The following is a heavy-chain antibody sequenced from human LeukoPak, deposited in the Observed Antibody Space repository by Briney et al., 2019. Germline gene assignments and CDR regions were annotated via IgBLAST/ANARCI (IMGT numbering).Heavy chain of an antibody. V-gene: IGHV3-11*01. CDR1: GFSFGDYY. CDR2: INRNRYKI. CDR3: AKELQLDKIPDY. J-gene: IGHJ4*02. Sequence: GGSLTLSREVSGFSFGDYYMTWISQAPGRGMEWISNINRNRYKIYYGDSVKGRLNISRHNAKRSLYLQTDRQRTSHTAVHYSAKELQLDKIPDYWGQGTLVTVSS. D-gene: IGHD6-13*01.